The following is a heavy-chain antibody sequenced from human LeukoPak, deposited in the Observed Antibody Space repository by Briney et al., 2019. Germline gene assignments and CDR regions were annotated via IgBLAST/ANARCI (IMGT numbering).Heavy chain of an antibody. J-gene: IGHJ4*02. D-gene: IGHD6-19*01. Sequence: SQTLSLTCTVSGGSIGSGGYYWSWIRQHPGKGLEWIGYIYYSGSTYHNPSLNSRVIISVDTSKNQFSLKLSSVTAADTAVYYCARDLGMYTSSPQGFDSWGQGILVTVSS. CDR3: ARDLGMYTSSPQGFDS. CDR1: GGSIGSGGYY. CDR2: IYYSGST. V-gene: IGHV4-31*03.